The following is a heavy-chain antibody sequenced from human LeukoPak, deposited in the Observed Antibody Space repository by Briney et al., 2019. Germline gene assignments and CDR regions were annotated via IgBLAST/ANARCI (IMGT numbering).Heavy chain of an antibody. CDR1: GYTFTSYG. CDR2: IRAYNGNT. V-gene: IGHV1-18*01. J-gene: IGHJ6*03. CDR3: ARVNYCSSTSCYLSYYYYMDV. D-gene: IGHD2-2*01. Sequence: ASVKVSCKASGYTFTSYGISWVRQAPGQGLEWMGRIRAYNGNTNYAQKLQGRVTMTTDTSTSTAYMELRSLRSDDTAVYYCARVNYCSSTSCYLSYYYYMDVWGKGTTVTISS.